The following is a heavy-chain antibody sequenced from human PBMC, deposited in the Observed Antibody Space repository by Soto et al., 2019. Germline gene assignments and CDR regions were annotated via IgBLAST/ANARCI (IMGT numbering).Heavy chain of an antibody. CDR2: ITPSFGTR. V-gene: IGHV1-69*01. D-gene: IGHD3-10*02. CDR1: GGTFSTKYA. Sequence: QVQLVQSGAEVKKPGSSVKVSCKASGGTFSTKYAISWVRQAPGEGLEWMGGITPSFGTRDYAQKFQDRVTITADASTRIVYMELTSLRSQDTAVYYCATSPGFGGYYVVWGQGTLVTVSS. J-gene: IGHJ4*02. CDR3: ATSPGFGGYYVV.